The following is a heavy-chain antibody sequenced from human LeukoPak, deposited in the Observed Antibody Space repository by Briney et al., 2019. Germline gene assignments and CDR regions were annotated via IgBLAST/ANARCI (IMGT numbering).Heavy chain of an antibody. CDR2: ISSSSSYT. V-gene: IGHV3-11*06. Sequence: EGSLRLSCAASGFTFSDYYMSWIRQAPGKGLEWVSYISSSSSYTNYADSVKGRFTISRDNAKNSLYLQMNSLRAEDTAVYYCAREIVGAIDYWGQGTLVTVSS. CDR1: GFTFSDYY. D-gene: IGHD1-26*01. J-gene: IGHJ4*02. CDR3: AREIVGAIDY.